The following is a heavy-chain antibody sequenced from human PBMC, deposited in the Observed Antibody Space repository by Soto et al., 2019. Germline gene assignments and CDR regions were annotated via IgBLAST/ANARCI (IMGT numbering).Heavy chain of an antibody. CDR1: GFIFSSYG. Sequence: QVQLVESGGGVVQPGGSLRLSCATSGFIFSSYGMHWVRQAPGKGLEWVAVISYDGGDKYYADSVKGRFTISRDNSKDMLYLHMNSLRAEDTAVYYCVETPAGSLLGYFAYWGQGTLVNVSS. V-gene: IGHV3-30*03. J-gene: IGHJ4*02. CDR3: VETPAGSLLGYFAY. CDR2: ISYDGGDK. D-gene: IGHD6-13*01.